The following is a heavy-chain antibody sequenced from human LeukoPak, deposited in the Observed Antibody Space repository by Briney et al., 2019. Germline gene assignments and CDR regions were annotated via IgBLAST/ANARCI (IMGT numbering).Heavy chain of an antibody. CDR2: ISSNSDYI. Sequence: GGSLRLSCAASGFTFSSYSMNWVRQAPGKGLEWVSSISSNSDYIYYADSVKGRFTISRDNAKNSLYLQMNSLRAEDTAVYYCARGLCGGDCYDYWGQGTLVTVSS. V-gene: IGHV3-21*01. CDR3: ARGLCGGDCYDY. J-gene: IGHJ4*02. CDR1: GFTFSSYS. D-gene: IGHD2-21*01.